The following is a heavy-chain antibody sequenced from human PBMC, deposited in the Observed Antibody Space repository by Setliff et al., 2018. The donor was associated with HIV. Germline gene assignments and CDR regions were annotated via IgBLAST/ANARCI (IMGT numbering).Heavy chain of an antibody. CDR2: IGGSTGST. V-gene: IGHV3-23*01. CDR3: AKPLTQWGVSPYHYAVDV. CDR1: GFTFSSYA. Sequence: PGGSLRLSCAASGFTFSSYAMHWVRQAPGKGLEWVAVIGGSTGSTYYADSVKGRFTISTDNSKSTLYLQMNSLRAEDTAVYYCAKPLTQWGVSPYHYAVDVWGQGTTVTVSS. D-gene: IGHD1-26*01. J-gene: IGHJ6*02.